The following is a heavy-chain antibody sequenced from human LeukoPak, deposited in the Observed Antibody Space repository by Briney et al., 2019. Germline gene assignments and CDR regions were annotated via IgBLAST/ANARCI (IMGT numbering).Heavy chain of an antibody. CDR1: GYTFTGYY. V-gene: IGHV1-2*02. CDR2: INPNSGGT. J-gene: IGHJ4*02. Sequence: ASVKVSCKASGYTFTGYYMHWVRQAPGQGLEWMGWINPNSGGTNYAQKFQGRVTMTRDTSISTAYMELSRLRSDDTAVYYCARDPQDIVVVPAAMGSDYWGQGTLVTVSS. D-gene: IGHD2-2*01. CDR3: ARDPQDIVVVPAAMGSDY.